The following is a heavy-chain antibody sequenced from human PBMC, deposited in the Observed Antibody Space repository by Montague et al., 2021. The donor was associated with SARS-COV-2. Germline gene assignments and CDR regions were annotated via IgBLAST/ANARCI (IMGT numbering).Heavy chain of an antibody. Sequence: SETLSLTCAVYAGSFSGYSWSWIRQPPGKGLEWIGEINHSGSTNNNPSLKSRVTISVDTSKNQFSLTLSSVTAADTAVYYCARRSRVLTAIWALRTSLTSWFDPWGQGTLVTVSS. J-gene: IGHJ5*02. V-gene: IGHV4-34*01. D-gene: IGHD2-21*02. CDR1: AGSFSGYS. CDR3: ARRSRVLTAIWALRTSLTSWFDP. CDR2: INHSGST.